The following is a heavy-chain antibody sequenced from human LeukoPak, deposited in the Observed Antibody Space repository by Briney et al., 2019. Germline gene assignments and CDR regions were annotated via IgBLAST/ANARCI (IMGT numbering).Heavy chain of an antibody. D-gene: IGHD1-26*01. J-gene: IGHJ4*02. CDR2: IYYSGST. CDR3: ARDGPPMGGNFDY. Sequence: SETLSLTCTVSGGSISSGDYYWSWIRQPPGKGLEWIGYIYYSGSTYYNPSLKSRVTISVDTSKNQFSLKLSSVTAADTAVYYCARDGPPMGGNFDYWGQGTLVTVSS. V-gene: IGHV4-30-4*01. CDR1: GGSISSGDYY.